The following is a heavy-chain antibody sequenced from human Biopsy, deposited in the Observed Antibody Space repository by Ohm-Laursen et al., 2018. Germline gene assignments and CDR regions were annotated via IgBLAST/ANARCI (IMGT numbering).Heavy chain of an antibody. CDR2: ISAYNGQT. CDR1: GYSLSTFG. Sequence: ASVKVSCKASGYSLSTFGLNWVRQAPGLGLEWMGWISAYNGQTSYAPNFQGRLIMTTDTSTGTAYMELRSLRSDDTAMYYCARNSRDKFDLWGQRTLVTVSS. J-gene: IGHJ5*02. CDR3: ARNSRDKFDL. V-gene: IGHV1-18*01.